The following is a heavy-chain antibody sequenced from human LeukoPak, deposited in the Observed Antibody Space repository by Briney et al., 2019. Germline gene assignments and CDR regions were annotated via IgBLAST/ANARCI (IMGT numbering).Heavy chain of an antibody. Sequence: ASVKVSCKVSGYTLTELSMHWVRQAPGKGLEWMGGFDPEDGETIYAQKFQGRVTMTEDTSTGTAYMELSSLRSEDTAVYYCAKEQYCSRSSCSDYCGHGALVTVFS. D-gene: IGHD2-2*01. J-gene: IGHJ4*01. CDR1: GYTLTELS. V-gene: IGHV1-24*01. CDR2: FDPEDGET. CDR3: AKEQYCSRSSCSDY.